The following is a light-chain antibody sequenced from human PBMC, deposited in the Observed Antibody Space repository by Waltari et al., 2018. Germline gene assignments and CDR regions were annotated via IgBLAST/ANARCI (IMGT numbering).Light chain of an antibody. CDR3: CSYAGGATVL. Sequence: QSALAQPASVSGSPGQSITISCSGTSSDVGAYILVSWYQHHPGKAPKLTIVEASTRPSGISHRFSGSKSGNTASLTISGLQAEDEADYYCCSYAGGATVLFGGGTKLTVL. CDR2: EAS. V-gene: IGLV2-23*01. CDR1: SSDVGAYIL. J-gene: IGLJ3*02.